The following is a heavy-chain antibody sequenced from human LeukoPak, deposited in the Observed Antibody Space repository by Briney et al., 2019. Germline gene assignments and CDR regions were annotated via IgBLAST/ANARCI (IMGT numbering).Heavy chain of an antibody. D-gene: IGHD1-26*01. CDR2: ISSSSSYI. V-gene: IGHV3-21*01. Sequence: KSGRSLRLSCAASGFTFSSYGMNWVRQAPGKGLEWVSSISSSSSYIYYADSVKGRFTISRDNAKNSLYLQMNSLRAEDTAVYYCARGDSGSYGKLYWGQGTLVTVSS. CDR1: GFTFSSYG. CDR3: ARGDSGSYGKLY. J-gene: IGHJ4*02.